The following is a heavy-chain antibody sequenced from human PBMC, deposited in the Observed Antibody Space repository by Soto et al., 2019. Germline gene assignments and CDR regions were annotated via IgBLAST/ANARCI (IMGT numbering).Heavy chain of an antibody. Sequence: SETLSLTCTVSGGSISSYYWSWIRQRPGKGLEWIGYIYYSGSSNYNPSLKSRVTISVDTSKNQFSLQLSSVNAADTAVYYCARVNYDFRSGYELNWFDPWAQGNLVT. CDR2: IYYSGSS. J-gene: IGHJ5*02. V-gene: IGHV4-59*01. D-gene: IGHD3-3*01. CDR3: ARVNYDFRSGYELNWFDP. CDR1: GGSISSYY.